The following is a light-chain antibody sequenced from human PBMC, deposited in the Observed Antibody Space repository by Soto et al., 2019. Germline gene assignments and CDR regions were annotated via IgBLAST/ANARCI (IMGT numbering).Light chain of an antibody. V-gene: IGLV1-51*01. J-gene: IGLJ1*01. Sequence: QSVLTQPASVSAAPGQKVTISCSGSSSNIGGNSVSWYQQLPGTAPKLLIYDDNKRPSGIPDRFSGSKSGTSATLGITGFQTGDEADYHCGSWDSSLSAYVFGTGTRSQS. CDR3: GSWDSSLSAYV. CDR2: DDN. CDR1: SSNIGGNS.